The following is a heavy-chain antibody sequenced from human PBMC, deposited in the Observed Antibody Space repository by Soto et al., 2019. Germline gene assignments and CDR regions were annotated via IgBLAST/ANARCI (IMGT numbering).Heavy chain of an antibody. Sequence: QVQLVQSGAEVKKPGASVKVSCKASGYTFTSYGISWVRQAPGQGLEWMGWISVYNGNTNYAQKLQGRVTMTTDTSTSTDYIELRSLRSEDTAVYYCARSLSGYITHFDYWGQGTLVTVSS. CDR2: ISVYNGNT. D-gene: IGHD3-22*01. CDR1: GYTFTSYG. V-gene: IGHV1-18*01. J-gene: IGHJ4*02. CDR3: ARSLSGYITHFDY.